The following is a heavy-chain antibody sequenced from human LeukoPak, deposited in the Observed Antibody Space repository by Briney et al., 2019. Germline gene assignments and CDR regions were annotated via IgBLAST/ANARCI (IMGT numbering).Heavy chain of an antibody. CDR1: GGSISNTNW. V-gene: IGHV4-4*02. CDR3: SRENGAFSPFGY. Sequence: SETLSLTCGVSGGSISNTNWWSWVRQPPGQGLEWIGEISLTGLTHYNPSLESRVTVSLDKSTHQLSLNPTSVTAADTAVYYCSRENGAFSPFGYWGQGTLVTVLS. J-gene: IGHJ4*02. D-gene: IGHD2-8*01. CDR2: ISLTGLT.